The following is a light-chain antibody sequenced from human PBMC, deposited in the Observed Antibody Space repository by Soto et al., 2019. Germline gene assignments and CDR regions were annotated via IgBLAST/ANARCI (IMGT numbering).Light chain of an antibody. CDR3: QQRRSWPPT. V-gene: IGKV3D-20*02. CDR1: QSVSSSY. Sequence: ELVMTQSPATLSVSPGERATLSCRASQSVSSSYLAWYQQKPGQAPRLLIYGASSRATGIPDRFSGSGSGTDSTLTISRLEPEDFAVYYCQQRRSWPPTFGQGTRLEI. J-gene: IGKJ5*01. CDR2: GAS.